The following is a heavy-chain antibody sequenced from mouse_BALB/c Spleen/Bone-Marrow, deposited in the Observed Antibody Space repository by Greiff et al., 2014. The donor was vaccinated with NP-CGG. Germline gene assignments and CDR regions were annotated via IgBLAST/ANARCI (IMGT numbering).Heavy chain of an antibody. CDR3: ARRGTFRATSYAMDY. J-gene: IGHJ4*01. CDR2: INPSSGYT. CDR1: AYTFTDYT. V-gene: IGHV1-4*01. D-gene: IGHD3-1*01. Sequence: QVQLKESGAELARPGASGKMSCKASAYTFTDYTVHWVKQRPGQGLEWIGYINPSSGYTNYNQIFKDKATLTADKSSSTAYMQLSSLTSEDSAVYYCARRGTFRATSYAMDYWGQGNSVTVSS.